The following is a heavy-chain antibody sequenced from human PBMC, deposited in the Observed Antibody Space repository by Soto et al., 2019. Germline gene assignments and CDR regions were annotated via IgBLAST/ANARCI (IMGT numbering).Heavy chain of an antibody. J-gene: IGHJ3*02. V-gene: IGHV4-31*03. CDR2: IYYSGNT. D-gene: IGHD6-6*01. CDR1: GGSISSGAYY. CDR3: ARVGISSSDAFDI. Sequence: SETLSLTCTVSGGSISSGAYYWSWIRQHPGEALEWIGYIYYSGNTYYNPSLKSRVMISVDTSKNQFSLRLSSVTAADTAVYYCARVGISSSDAFDIWGHGTMVIVSS.